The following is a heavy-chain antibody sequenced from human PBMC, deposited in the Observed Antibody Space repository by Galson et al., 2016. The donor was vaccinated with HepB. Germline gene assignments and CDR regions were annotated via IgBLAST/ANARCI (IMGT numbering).Heavy chain of an antibody. CDR2: IDSSRTIT. J-gene: IGHJ4*02. D-gene: IGHD3-16*01. Sequence: SLRLSCAASGFTFSDYYMRWVRQPPGKGLEYIAYIDSSRTITYYADSVKGRFTISRDNAKSSLYLQMNSLRAEDTALYYCAKDLGKSVGTIAYWGQGALVTVSS. CDR3: AKDLGKSVGTIAY. V-gene: IGHV3-11*01. CDR1: GFTFSDYY.